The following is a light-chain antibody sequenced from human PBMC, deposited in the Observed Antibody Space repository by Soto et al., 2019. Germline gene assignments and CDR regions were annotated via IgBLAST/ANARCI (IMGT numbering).Light chain of an antibody. CDR2: NAS. J-gene: IGKJ1*01. CDR1: PTISSW. Sequence: DIQMTQSPSTLSGSVGDRVTITCRASPTISSWLAWYQQKPGKAPKLLIYNASTLKSGVPSRFSGSGAGTDFPLTISSLPDDDFATYYCQHYNRYSEAFGQGTKVELK. V-gene: IGKV1-5*03. CDR3: QHYNRYSEA.